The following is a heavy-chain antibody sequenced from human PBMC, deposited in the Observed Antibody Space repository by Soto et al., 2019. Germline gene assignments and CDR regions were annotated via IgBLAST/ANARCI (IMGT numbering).Heavy chain of an antibody. V-gene: IGHV1-18*04. D-gene: IGHD3-22*01. J-gene: IGHJ1*01. CDR3: AREYRVSLTYGYDSRDQQAGGYCQQ. CDR2: SSAYNGNT. Sequence: QVQLVQSGAEVKKPGASVKVSCKASGYTFTSYGITWVRQAPGQGLEWMGWSSAYNGNTNYAQKLQGRVTMTTYTSRRTAHMGLRSLRTDEPAVYDCAREYRVSLTYGYDSRDQQAGGYCQQWGQGMLVTVSS. CDR1: GYTFTSYG.